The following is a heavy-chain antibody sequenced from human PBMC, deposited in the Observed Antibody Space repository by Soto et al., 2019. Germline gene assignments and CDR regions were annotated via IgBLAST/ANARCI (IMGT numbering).Heavy chain of an antibody. CDR2: ISGDGSAT. Sequence: EVKLLESGGGLVQPGESLRLSCAASGFRFWTYSMSWVRQAPGKGLEWVSGISGDGSATSYADSLKGRFTVSRDNSKHTLFLQMNNLRVQDTAVYYWAKTRLYDNNDYHRDGFHVWGPGTEVTVS. CDR1: GFRFWTYS. V-gene: IGHV3-23*01. D-gene: IGHD5-12*01. J-gene: IGHJ3*01. CDR3: AKTRLYDNNDYHRDGFHV.